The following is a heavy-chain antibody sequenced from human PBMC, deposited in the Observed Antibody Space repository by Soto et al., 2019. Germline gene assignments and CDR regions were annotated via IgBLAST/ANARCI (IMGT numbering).Heavy chain of an antibody. CDR1: GYTFTSYD. Sequence: ASVKVSCKASGYTFTSYDINWVRQATGQGLEWMGWMNPNSGNTGYAQKFQGRVTMTRNTSISTAYMELSRLRSEDTAVYYCARGGASIVVFLAAMSIAAAGIDFWGQGSLVPVSS. V-gene: IGHV1-8*01. CDR2: MNPNSGNT. J-gene: IGHJ4*02. D-gene: IGHD2-2*01. CDR3: ARGGASIVVFLAAMSIAAAGIDF.